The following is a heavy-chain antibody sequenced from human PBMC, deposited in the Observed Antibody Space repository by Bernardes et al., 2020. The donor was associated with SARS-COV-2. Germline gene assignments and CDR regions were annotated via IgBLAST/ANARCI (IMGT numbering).Heavy chain of an antibody. CDR3: AKGRLQIGF. CDR1: GFTFSSYA. V-gene: IGHV3-23*01. J-gene: IGHJ4*02. Sequence: GSLILSCSASGFTFSSYAMSWVRQAPGKGLEWVSAISSSGSRTYYADSVKGRFTISGDTSENTLYLQMNSLRAEDTALYFCAKGRLQIGFWGQGTLVTVSS. CDR2: ISSSGSRT.